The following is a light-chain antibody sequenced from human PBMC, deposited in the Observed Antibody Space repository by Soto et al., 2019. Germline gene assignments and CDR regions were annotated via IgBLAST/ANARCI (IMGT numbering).Light chain of an antibody. CDR2: AAS. J-gene: IGKJ4*01. CDR3: QQSYSTPFT. V-gene: IGKV1-39*01. CDR1: QSISSY. Sequence: DIQMTHSPSSLSASVGDRVTITCRASQSISSYLNWYQQKPGKAPKLLIYAASSLQSGVPSRCSGSGSGTEFALTISTLQPEDFATYYCQQSYSTPFTFGGGTKVELK.